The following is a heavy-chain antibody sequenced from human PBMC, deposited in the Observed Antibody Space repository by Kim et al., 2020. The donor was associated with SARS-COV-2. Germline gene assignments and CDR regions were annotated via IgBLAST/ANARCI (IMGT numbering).Heavy chain of an antibody. CDR1: GYTFTSYG. J-gene: IGHJ3*02. V-gene: IGHV1-18*01. Sequence: ASVKVSCKASGYTFTSYGISWVRQAPGQGLEWMGWINPNNGNTNYAQKFQGRVTMTTDTSTSTAYMELSSLRSEDTAVYYCARESPETVVVVDALDMWC. CDR2: INPNNGNT. D-gene: IGHD2-21*01. CDR3: ARESPETVVVVDALDM.